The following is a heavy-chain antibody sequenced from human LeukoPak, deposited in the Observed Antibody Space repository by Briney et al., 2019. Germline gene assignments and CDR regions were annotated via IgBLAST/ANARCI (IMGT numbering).Heavy chain of an antibody. J-gene: IGHJ4*02. V-gene: IGHV4-39*07. CDR1: GGSISSSSYY. D-gene: IGHD3-9*01. Sequence: SETLSLTCTVSGGSISSSSYYWGWIRQPPGKGLEWIGSIYHSGSTYFHPSLKSRVTISVDTSKNQFSLKLSSVTAADTAVYYCARSYYDILTGYPYFDYWGQGTLVTVSS. CDR3: ARSYYDILTGYPYFDY. CDR2: IYHSGST.